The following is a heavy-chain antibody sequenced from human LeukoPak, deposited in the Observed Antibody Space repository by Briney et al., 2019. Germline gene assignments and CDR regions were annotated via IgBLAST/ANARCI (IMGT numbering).Heavy chain of an antibody. V-gene: IGHV3-23*01. Sequence: GGSLRLSCAASGFTFSSYAMSWVRQAPGKGLKWVSAISGSGGSTYYADSVKGRFTISRDNSKNTLYLQMNSLRAEDTAVYYCAKDVRYCSSTSCYQDYWGQGTLVTVSS. CDR1: GFTFSSYA. CDR3: AKDVRYCSSTSCYQDY. J-gene: IGHJ4*02. CDR2: ISGSGGST. D-gene: IGHD2-2*01.